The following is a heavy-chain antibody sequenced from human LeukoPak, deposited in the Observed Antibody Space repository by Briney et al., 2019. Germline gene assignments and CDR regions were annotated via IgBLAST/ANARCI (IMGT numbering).Heavy chain of an antibody. V-gene: IGHV7-4-1*02. CDR2: INTNTGNP. D-gene: IGHD2-21*01. Sequence: GASVKVYCKPSGHTFTNYAMTWVRQAPGQGLEWMGWINTNTGNPTYAQGFTGRFVFSLDTSVSTTYLQISGLRLRTLPCNCAREFPYGSFDYWGQGTLVTVSS. J-gene: IGHJ4*02. CDR3: AREFPYGSFDY. CDR1: GHTFTNYA.